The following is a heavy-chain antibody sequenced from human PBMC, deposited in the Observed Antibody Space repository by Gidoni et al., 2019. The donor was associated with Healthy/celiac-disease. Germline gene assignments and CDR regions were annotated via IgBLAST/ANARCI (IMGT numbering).Heavy chain of an antibody. D-gene: IGHD2-15*01. Sequence: EVQLVESGGGLIQPGGSLCLSCAASGFTVSGNYMSWVRRAPGKGLEWFSAFYSGGSTYYAASVKGRFPIARDNSKNTLYLQMNSLRAEDTAVYYCAGAYCSGGSCYVYFDYWGQGTLVTVSS. CDR2: FYSGGST. CDR3: AGAYCSGGSCYVYFDY. V-gene: IGHV3-53*01. J-gene: IGHJ4*02. CDR1: GFTVSGNY.